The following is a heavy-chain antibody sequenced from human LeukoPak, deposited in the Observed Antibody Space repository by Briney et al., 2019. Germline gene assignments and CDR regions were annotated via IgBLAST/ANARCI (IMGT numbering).Heavy chain of an antibody. CDR3: ARHGITMVRGVITNDAFDI. V-gene: IGHV4-59*08. D-gene: IGHD3-10*01. CDR1: GGSISSYY. Sequence: SETLSLTCTVSGGSISSYYWSWIRQPPGKGLEWIGYMYYSGSTNYNPSLKSRVTISVDTSKNQFSLKLSSVTAADTAVYYCARHGITMVRGVITNDAFDIWGQGTMVTVSS. CDR2: MYYSGST. J-gene: IGHJ3*02.